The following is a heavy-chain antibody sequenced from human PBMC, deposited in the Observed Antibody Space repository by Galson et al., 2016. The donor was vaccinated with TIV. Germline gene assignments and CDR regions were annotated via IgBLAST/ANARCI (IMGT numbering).Heavy chain of an antibody. J-gene: IGHJ6*02. CDR1: GFHFSTYW. Sequence: SLRLSCAASGFHFSTYWMHWVRQVPGKGLLWVARINGDGSDRDYAESVEGRFTISRDNARNTLYLQLNRLRAEDTALYFCARALDYFQSSAYSYQSEFYYYPMDVWGQGTTVTVSS. CDR2: INGDGSDR. V-gene: IGHV3-74*01. CDR3: ARALDYFQSSAYSYQSEFYYYPMDV. D-gene: IGHD2-15*01.